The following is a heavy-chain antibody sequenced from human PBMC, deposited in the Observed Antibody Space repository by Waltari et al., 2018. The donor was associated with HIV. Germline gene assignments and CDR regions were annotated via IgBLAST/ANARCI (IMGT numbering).Heavy chain of an antibody. Sequence: QVQLQESGPGLVKPSQTLSLTCTVSGGSISSGDYHWSWIRHPPGQGLELLGYIFDKGSTHSNPSLHSRVTLSVDPSKNQFSLKLGSVTAAATAVYYCARGRSGDCPSTSCLSFNDYWRQGTLVTVSS. CDR1: GGSISSGDYH. CDR3: ARGRSGDCPSTSCLSFNDY. V-gene: IGHV4-30-4*01. CDR2: IFDKGST. J-gene: IGHJ4*02. D-gene: IGHD2-2*01.